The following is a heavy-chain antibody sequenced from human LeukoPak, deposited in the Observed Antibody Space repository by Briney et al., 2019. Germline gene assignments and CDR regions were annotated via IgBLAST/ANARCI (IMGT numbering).Heavy chain of an antibody. V-gene: IGHV1-69*13. Sequence: SVKVSCKDSGGTFSSYAISWVRQAPGQGLEWMGGIIPIFGTANYAQKFQGRVTITAYESTSTAYMELSSLRSEDTAVYYCARDFGDYYYDSSGSDDAFDIWGQGTMVTVSS. CDR1: GGTFSSYA. J-gene: IGHJ3*02. CDR3: ARDFGDYYYDSSGSDDAFDI. CDR2: IIPIFGTA. D-gene: IGHD3-22*01.